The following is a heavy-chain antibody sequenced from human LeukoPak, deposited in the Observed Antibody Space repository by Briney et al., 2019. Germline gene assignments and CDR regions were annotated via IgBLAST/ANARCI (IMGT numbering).Heavy chain of an antibody. D-gene: IGHD3-10*01. CDR2: ISYDGSNK. CDR1: GFTFSSYG. Sequence: GGSLRLSCAASGFTFSSYGMHWVRQAPGKGLKWVAVISYDGSNKYYADSVKGRFTISRDNSKNTLYLQMNSLRAEDTAVYYCAKGGRDVWFGELGAFDYWGQGTLVTVSS. CDR3: AKGGRDVWFGELGAFDY. J-gene: IGHJ4*02. V-gene: IGHV3-30*18.